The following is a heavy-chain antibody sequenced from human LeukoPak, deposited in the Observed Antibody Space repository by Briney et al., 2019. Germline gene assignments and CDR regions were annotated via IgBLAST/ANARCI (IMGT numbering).Heavy chain of an antibody. Sequence: GASVKVSCKASGYTFTSYYMHWVRQAPGQGLDWMGIINPSGGRTSYAQKFQGRVTMTRDTSTSTVYMELSSLRSEDTAVYYCASPIVGAIYEFGYWGQGTLVTVSS. V-gene: IGHV1-46*01. D-gene: IGHD1-26*01. CDR3: ASPIVGAIYEFGY. CDR1: GYTFTSYY. J-gene: IGHJ4*02. CDR2: INPSGGRT.